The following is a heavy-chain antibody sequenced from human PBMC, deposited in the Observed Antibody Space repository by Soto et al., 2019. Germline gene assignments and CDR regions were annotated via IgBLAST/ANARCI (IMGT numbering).Heavy chain of an antibody. D-gene: IGHD1-26*01. CDR2: INSVSGGT. Sequence: QVQLVQSGAEVKQPGASVRVSCKASGSTHTIYFIHWLRQAPGQGLEWMGWINSVSGGTNYAHKFQGRVTMTRDTSTTTAFMDLSGLISDDTAVYYCARGGSYYAHWGQGTLVSVSS. V-gene: IGHV1-2*02. CDR1: GSTHTIYF. CDR3: ARGGSYYAH. J-gene: IGHJ4*02.